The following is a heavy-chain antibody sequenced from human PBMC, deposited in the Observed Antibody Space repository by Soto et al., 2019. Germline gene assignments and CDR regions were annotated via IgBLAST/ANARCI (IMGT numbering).Heavy chain of an antibody. D-gene: IGHD6-13*01. CDR1: GGSISSYY. Sequence: SETLSLTCTVSGGSISSYYWSWIRQPPGKGLEWIGYIYYSGSTNYNPSLKSRVTISVDTSKNQFSLKLSSVTAADTAVYYCARARAEAAPVDYWGQGTLVTVSS. J-gene: IGHJ4*02. CDR2: IYYSGST. V-gene: IGHV4-59*01. CDR3: ARARAEAAPVDY.